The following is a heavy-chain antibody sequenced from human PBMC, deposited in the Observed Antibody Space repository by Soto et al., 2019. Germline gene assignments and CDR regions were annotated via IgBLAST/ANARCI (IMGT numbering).Heavy chain of an antibody. CDR3: ARATASYGDYLDY. CDR1: GFAFSSYD. CDR2: IGTAGDT. J-gene: IGHJ4*02. Sequence: PGGSLRLSCAASGFAFSSYDMHWFRQATGKGLEWVSAIGTAGDTYYPGSVKGRFTISRENAKNSLYLQMNSLRAGDTAVYYCARATASYGDYLDYWGQGTLVTVSS. V-gene: IGHV3-13*01. D-gene: IGHD4-17*01.